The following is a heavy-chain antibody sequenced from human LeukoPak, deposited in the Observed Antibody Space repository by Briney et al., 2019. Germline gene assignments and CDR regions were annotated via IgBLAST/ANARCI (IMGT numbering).Heavy chain of an antibody. CDR3: ARGTGASWFDP. V-gene: IGHV4-59*12. CDR2: IYYSGST. J-gene: IGHJ5*02. CDR1: GGSISSYY. Sequence: SETLSLTCTVSGGSISSYYWSWIRQPPGKGLEWIGYIYYSGSTNYNPSLKSRVTISVDASKNQFSLKLSSVTAADTAVYYCARGTGASWFDPWGQGTLVTVSS.